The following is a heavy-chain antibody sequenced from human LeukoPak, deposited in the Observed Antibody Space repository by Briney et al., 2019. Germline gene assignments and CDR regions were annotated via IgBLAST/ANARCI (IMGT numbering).Heavy chain of an antibody. CDR3: AREKSPERKTWLQLGAFDV. Sequence: PSQTLSVTCTVSGASAYSGGYFWSWLRQSPGRGLEWIGYIHHSGDTSYKPSLKSRVTMSVDRSKNQFSLKLISVIAADTAVYYCAREKSPERKTWLQLGAFDVWGQGTVVTVSS. CDR2: IHHSGDT. CDR1: GASAYSGGYF. D-gene: IGHD5-24*01. V-gene: IGHV4-30-2*06. J-gene: IGHJ3*01.